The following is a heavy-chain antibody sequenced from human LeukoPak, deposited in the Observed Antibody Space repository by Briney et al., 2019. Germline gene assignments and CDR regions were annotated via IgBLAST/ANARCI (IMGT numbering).Heavy chain of an antibody. J-gene: IGHJ4*02. Sequence: ASVKVSCKASGYTFTGHYMHWVRQAPGQGLEWMGWINPNSGGTNYAQKFQGRVTMTMDPSISTAYMELSSLRSEDTAVYYCARRSDDYDSSAYYHWGQGTLVTVSS. CDR1: GYTFTGHY. CDR2: INPNSGGT. V-gene: IGHV1-2*02. CDR3: ARRSDDYDSSAYYH. D-gene: IGHD3-22*01.